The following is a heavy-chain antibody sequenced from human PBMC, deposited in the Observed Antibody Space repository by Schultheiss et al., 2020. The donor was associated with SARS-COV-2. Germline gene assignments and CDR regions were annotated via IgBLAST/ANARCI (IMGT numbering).Heavy chain of an antibody. D-gene: IGHD1-1*01. J-gene: IGHJ4*02. CDR2: ISGSGGST. V-gene: IGHV3-23*01. CDR1: GFTFSSYA. Sequence: GESLKISCAASGFTFSSYAMSWVRQAPGKGLEWVSAISGSGGSTYYADSVKGRFTISRDNSKNTLYLQMNSLRAEDTAVYYCAKFNENYFDYWGQGTLVTGSS. CDR3: AKFNENYFDY.